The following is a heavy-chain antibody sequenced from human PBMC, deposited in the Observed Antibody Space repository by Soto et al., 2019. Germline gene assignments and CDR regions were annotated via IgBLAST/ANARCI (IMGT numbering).Heavy chain of an antibody. Sequence: QVQLVESGGGVVQPGRSLRLSCAASGFTFSSYGMHWVRQAPGKGLEWVAVISYDGSNKYYADSVKGRFTISRDNSKNPLYLQMNSLRAEDPAVYYCAKQSWDANWYFDLWGRGTLVTVSS. J-gene: IGHJ2*01. CDR2: ISYDGSNK. CDR1: GFTFSSYG. CDR3: AKQSWDANWYFDL. V-gene: IGHV3-30*18. D-gene: IGHD6-13*01.